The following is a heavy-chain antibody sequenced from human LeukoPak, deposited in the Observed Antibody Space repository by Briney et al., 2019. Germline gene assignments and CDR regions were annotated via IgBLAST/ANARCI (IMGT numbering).Heavy chain of an antibody. Sequence: NASETLSLTCTVSGGSISSGSYYWSWIRQPAGKGLEWIGRIYTSGSTNYNPSFKSRVTISVDTSKNQFSLKLSSVTAADTAVYYCARIAMVAATQWFDPWGQGTLVTVSS. CDR1: GGSISSGSYY. D-gene: IGHD2-15*01. J-gene: IGHJ5*02. CDR2: IYTSGST. V-gene: IGHV4-61*02. CDR3: ARIAMVAATQWFDP.